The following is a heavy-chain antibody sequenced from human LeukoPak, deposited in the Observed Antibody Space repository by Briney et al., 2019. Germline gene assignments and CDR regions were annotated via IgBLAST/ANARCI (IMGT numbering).Heavy chain of an antibody. Sequence: PSETLSLTCTVSGGSISSSSYYWGWIRQPPGKGLEWIESIYYSGSTYYNPSLKSRVTISVDTSKNQFSLKLSSVTAADTAVYYCARGYGYYYGSGSYLDYWGQGTLVTVSS. J-gene: IGHJ4*02. D-gene: IGHD3-10*01. CDR3: ARGYGYYYGSGSYLDY. V-gene: IGHV4-39*07. CDR2: IYYSGST. CDR1: GGSISSSSYY.